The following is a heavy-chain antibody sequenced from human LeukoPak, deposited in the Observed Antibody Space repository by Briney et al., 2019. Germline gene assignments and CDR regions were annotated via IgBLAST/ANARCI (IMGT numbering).Heavy chain of an antibody. D-gene: IGHD3-10*01. V-gene: IGHV3-23*01. J-gene: IGHJ4*02. CDR1: GFTFSSYA. CDR3: AKSVVRGVHCADH. Sequence: GGSLRLSCAASGFTFSSYAMGWVRQAPGKGLEWVSAISGSGGSTYYADSVKGRFTISRDNSKNTLYLQMNSLRAEDTAVYYCAKSVVRGVHCADHWGQGTLVTVSS. CDR2: ISGSGGST.